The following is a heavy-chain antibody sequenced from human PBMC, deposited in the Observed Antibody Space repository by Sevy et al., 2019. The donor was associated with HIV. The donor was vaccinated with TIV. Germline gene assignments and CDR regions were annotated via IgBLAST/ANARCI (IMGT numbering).Heavy chain of an antibody. V-gene: IGHV3-9*01. Sequence: SLRLSCAASGFTFDDYTMNWVRQAPGKGREWVSGISWSSGNIAYADSVEGRFTISRDNAKNSLYLQMNSLRVEDTALYYCVKDRSGSYSFDYWGQGTLVTVSS. CDR2: ISWSSGNI. J-gene: IGHJ4*02. CDR1: GFTFDDYT. D-gene: IGHD1-26*01. CDR3: VKDRSGSYSFDY.